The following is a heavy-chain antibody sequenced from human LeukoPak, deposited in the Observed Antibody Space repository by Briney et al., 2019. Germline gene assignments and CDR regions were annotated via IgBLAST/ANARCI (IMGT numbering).Heavy chain of an antibody. V-gene: IGHV4-39*07. Sequence: SETLSLTCTVSGGSISSSSYYWGWIRQPPGKGLEWIGSIYYSGSTYYNPSLKSRVTISVDTSKNQFSLKLSSVTAADTAVYYCAPLFSNIAARPWGQGTLVTVSS. CDR2: IYYSGST. CDR1: GGSISSSSYY. CDR3: APLFSNIAARP. J-gene: IGHJ4*02. D-gene: IGHD6-6*01.